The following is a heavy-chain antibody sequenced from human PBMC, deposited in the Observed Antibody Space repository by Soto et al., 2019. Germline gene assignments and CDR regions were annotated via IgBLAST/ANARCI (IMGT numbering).Heavy chain of an antibody. D-gene: IGHD3-16*01. Sequence: PGGSLRLSCAASGFTFSSYGMHWVRQAPGKGLEWVAVIWYDGSNKYYADSVKGRFTISRDNSKNTLYLQMNSLRAEDTAVYYCANYAKNWRTPRHMDFWCPGTTVTVSS. V-gene: IGHV3-33*06. CDR1: GFTFSSYG. CDR3: ANYAKNWRTPRHMDF. J-gene: IGHJ6*02. CDR2: IWYDGSNK.